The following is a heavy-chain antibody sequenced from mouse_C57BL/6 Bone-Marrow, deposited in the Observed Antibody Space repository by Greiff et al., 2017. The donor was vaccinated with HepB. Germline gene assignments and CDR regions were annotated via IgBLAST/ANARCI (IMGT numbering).Heavy chain of an antibody. CDR3: ARYDGAY. Sequence: VQLQQPGAELVKPGASVKMSCKASGYTFTSYWITWVKQRPGQGLAWIGDIYPGSGSTNYNEKFKSKATLTVDTSSSTADMQLSSLTSEDSAVYYCARYDGAYWGQGTLVTVSA. CDR2: IYPGSGST. D-gene: IGHD2-12*01. J-gene: IGHJ3*01. CDR1: GYTFTSYW. V-gene: IGHV1-55*01.